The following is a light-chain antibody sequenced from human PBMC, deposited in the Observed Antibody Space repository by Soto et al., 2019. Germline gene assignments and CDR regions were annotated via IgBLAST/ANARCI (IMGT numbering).Light chain of an antibody. CDR2: STT. V-gene: IGLV7-43*01. CDR3: LLYYGGARV. J-gene: IGLJ1*01. Sequence: QTVVTQEPSLTVSPGGTVTLTCASSTGAVASGSYPSWFQQKPGQAPRALIYSTTYNHSWTPARFSGSLLGGKAALTLSGGQPEDEAEYYCLLYYGGARVFGPGTKVTVL. CDR1: TGAVASGSY.